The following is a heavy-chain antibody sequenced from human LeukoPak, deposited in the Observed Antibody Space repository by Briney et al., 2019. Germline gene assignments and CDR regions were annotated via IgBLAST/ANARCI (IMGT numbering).Heavy chain of an antibody. D-gene: IGHD4-23*01. V-gene: IGHV4-4*07. CDR3: ARETRGTVVTPYYFHY. CDR1: GGSFSGYY. CDR2: IYTSGST. J-gene: IGHJ4*02. Sequence: SETLSLTCAVYGGSFSGYYWSWIRQPAGKGLEWIGRIYTSGSTNYNPSLKSRVTISVDTSKNQFSLKLSSVTAADTAVYYCARETRGTVVTPYYFHYWGQGTLVTVSS.